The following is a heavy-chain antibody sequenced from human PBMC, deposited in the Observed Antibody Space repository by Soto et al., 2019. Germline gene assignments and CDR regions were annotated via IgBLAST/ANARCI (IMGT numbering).Heavy chain of an antibody. D-gene: IGHD7-27*01. CDR3: ARDLNWGFDY. V-gene: IGHV3-48*02. Sequence: EVQLAESGGGLVRPGGSLRLSCAASGFSFSDYTMNWVRQAPGKGLEWVSYISKSSGTKSYADSVKGRFTISRDNAKSSLFLQMNSLRDEDTAVYYCARDLNWGFDYWGQGTLVTVSS. J-gene: IGHJ4*02. CDR2: ISKSSGTK. CDR1: GFSFSDYT.